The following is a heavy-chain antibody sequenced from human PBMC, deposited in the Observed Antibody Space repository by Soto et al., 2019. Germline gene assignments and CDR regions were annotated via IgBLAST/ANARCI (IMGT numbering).Heavy chain of an antibody. CDR2: INPNSGGT. J-gene: IGHJ6*02. V-gene: IGHV1-2*04. D-gene: IGHD3-10*01. Sequence: ASVKVSCKASGYTFTGYYMHWVRQAPGQGLGWMGWINPNSGGTNYAQKFQGWVTMTRDTSISTAYMELSRLRSDDTAVYYCARGVLLWFGETPGGYYGMDVWGQGTTVTVSS. CDR3: ARGVLLWFGETPGGYYGMDV. CDR1: GYTFTGYY.